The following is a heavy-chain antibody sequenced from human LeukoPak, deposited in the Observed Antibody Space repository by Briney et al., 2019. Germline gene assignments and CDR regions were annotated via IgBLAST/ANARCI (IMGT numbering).Heavy chain of an antibody. Sequence: ASVKVSCKASGGTFSSYAISWVRQAPGQGLEWMGGIIPIFGTANYAQKFQGRVTITADESTSTAYMELSSLRSEDTAVYYCARDRAGLGWFDPWGQGTLVTVSS. D-gene: IGHD3-10*01. CDR1: GGTFSSYA. CDR2: IIPIFGTA. V-gene: IGHV1-69*13. J-gene: IGHJ5*02. CDR3: ARDRAGLGWFDP.